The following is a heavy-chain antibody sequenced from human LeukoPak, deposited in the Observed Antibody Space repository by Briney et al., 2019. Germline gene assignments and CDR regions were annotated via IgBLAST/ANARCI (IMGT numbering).Heavy chain of an antibody. CDR2: ISSTDAGT. D-gene: IGHD3-10*01. Sequence: GGSLRLSCAASGFSLSSYAMSWVRQAPGKGLEWVSAISSTDAGTYHADSVRGRFTISRDSSKNTLYLQMNSLRAEDTAVYYCARGAEYDGSGSYYDGNWFDPWGQGTLVTVSS. J-gene: IGHJ5*02. V-gene: IGHV3-23*01. CDR3: ARGAEYDGSGSYYDGNWFDP. CDR1: GFSLSSYA.